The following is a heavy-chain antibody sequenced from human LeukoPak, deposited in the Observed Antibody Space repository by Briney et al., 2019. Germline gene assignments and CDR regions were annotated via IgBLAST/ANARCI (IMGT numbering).Heavy chain of an antibody. D-gene: IGHD3-16*01. CDR1: GDSMSTSY. CDR3: ARGWRGDHFDH. J-gene: IGHJ4*02. Sequence: PSETLSLTCTVSGDSMSTSYWSWIRQPLGKGVEWIGYFYHSGTDYNPSLKSRVTISGDMSNNQFSLKLSSVTAADTAIYYCARGWRGDHFDHWGQGTLVSVSS. CDR2: FYHSGT. V-gene: IGHV4-59*01.